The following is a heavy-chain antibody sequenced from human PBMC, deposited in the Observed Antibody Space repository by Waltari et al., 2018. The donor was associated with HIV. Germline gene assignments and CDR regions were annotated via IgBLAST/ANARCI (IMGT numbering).Heavy chain of an antibody. Sequence: QLQLQESGPGLVKPSETLSLTCTVSGGSISSRSYYWGWIRQPPGKGLEWIGSVFYSGGTYYNPSLWSRVTISIDTSKTHFSLRLSSVTAADTAVYFCVRDNTSGYLFDYWGQGTLVTVSS. CDR1: GGSISSRSYY. D-gene: IGHD3-22*01. CDR2: VFYSGGT. V-gene: IGHV4-39*02. J-gene: IGHJ4*02. CDR3: VRDNTSGYLFDY.